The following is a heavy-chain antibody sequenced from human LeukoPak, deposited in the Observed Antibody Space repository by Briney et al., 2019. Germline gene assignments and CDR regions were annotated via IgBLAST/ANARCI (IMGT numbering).Heavy chain of an antibody. CDR3: ARGEDAGIAVAGEDY. D-gene: IGHD6-19*01. CDR1: GYTFTGYY. CDR2: INPNSGGT. Sequence: ASVKVSCKASGYTFTGYYMHWVRQAPGQGLEWMGWINPNSGGTNYAQKFQGRVTMTRDTSISTAYMGLSRLRSDDTAVYYCARGEDAGIAVAGEDYWGQGTLVTVSS. V-gene: IGHV1-2*02. J-gene: IGHJ4*02.